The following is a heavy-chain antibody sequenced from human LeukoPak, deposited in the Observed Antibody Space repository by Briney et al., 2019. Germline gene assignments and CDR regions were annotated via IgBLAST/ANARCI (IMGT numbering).Heavy chain of an antibody. Sequence: EASVKVSCKASGYTFTGYYMHWVRQAPGQGLEWMGWINPNSGGTNYAQKFQGRVTMTRDTSISTAYLQWSSLKASDTAMYYCARSRREGPTGYSYAPAGYYMDVWGKGTTVTISS. CDR2: INPNSGGT. D-gene: IGHD5-18*01. CDR1: GYTFTGYY. V-gene: IGHV1-2*02. J-gene: IGHJ6*03. CDR3: ARSRREGPTGYSYAPAGYYMDV.